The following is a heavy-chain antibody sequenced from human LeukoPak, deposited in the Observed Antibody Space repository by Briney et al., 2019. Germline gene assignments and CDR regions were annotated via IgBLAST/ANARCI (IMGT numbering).Heavy chain of an antibody. J-gene: IGHJ4*02. CDR2: ISGSGGST. CDR3: ARGSGYFLDFDY. V-gene: IGHV3-23*01. Sequence: GGSLRLSCAASGFSFSSYAMSWVRQAPGKGLEWVSAISGSGGSTYYADSVKGRFTISRDSSKNTLYLQMNSLRAEDTAVYYCARGSGYFLDFDYWGQGTLVTVSS. D-gene: IGHD3-22*01. CDR1: GFSFSSYA.